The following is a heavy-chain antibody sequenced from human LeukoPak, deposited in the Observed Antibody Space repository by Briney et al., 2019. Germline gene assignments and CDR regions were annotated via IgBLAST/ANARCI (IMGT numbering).Heavy chain of an antibody. CDR2: TYYRSKWYN. J-gene: IGHJ6*03. V-gene: IGHV6-1*01. CDR1: GDSVSSNSAA. D-gene: IGHD3-3*01. Sequence: SQTLSLTCAISGDSVSSNSAAWNWIRQSPSRGLEWLGRTYYRSKWYNDYAVSVKSRITINPDTSKNQFSLQLNSVTPEDTAVYYCARGSVRFLEWFTNCYYYIDVWGKGTTVTVSS. CDR3: ARGSVRFLEWFTNCYYYIDV.